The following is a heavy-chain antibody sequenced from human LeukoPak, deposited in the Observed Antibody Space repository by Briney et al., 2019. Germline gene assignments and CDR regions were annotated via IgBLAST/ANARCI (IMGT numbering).Heavy chain of an antibody. CDR1: GGSITNYY. CDR2: ITSSSSYK. D-gene: IGHD3-10*01. V-gene: IGHV3-11*06. J-gene: IGHJ6*03. CDR3: ARAYGSGTMDV. Sequence: LSLTCTVSGGSITNYYWSWIRQPPGKGLEWISSITSSSSYKYYADALKGRFTISRDNAKNTLYLQMNSLRAEDTAVYYCARAYGSGTMDVWGKGTTVTISS.